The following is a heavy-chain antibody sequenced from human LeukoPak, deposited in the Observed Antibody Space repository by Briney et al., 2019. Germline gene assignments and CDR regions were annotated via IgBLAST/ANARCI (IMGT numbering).Heavy chain of an antibody. J-gene: IGHJ4*02. Sequence: PSETLSLTCTVSGGSISSSSYYWGWIRQPPGKGLEWIGSIYYSGSTYYNPSLKSRVTISVDRSKNQFSLKLSSVTAADTAVYYCAREGCSSTSCFPQGDYWGQGTLVTVSS. CDR1: GGSISSSSYY. D-gene: IGHD2-2*01. CDR2: IYYSGST. CDR3: AREGCSSTSCFPQGDY. V-gene: IGHV4-39*07.